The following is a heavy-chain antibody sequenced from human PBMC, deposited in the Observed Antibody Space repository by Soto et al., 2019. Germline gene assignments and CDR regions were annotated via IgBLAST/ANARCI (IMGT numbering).Heavy chain of an antibody. V-gene: IGHV3-7*05. D-gene: IGHD1-1*01. CDR1: GFTFTNYW. J-gene: IGHJ6*02. CDR2: IKQDGIEK. CDR3: ARGAGMTPPYYYYGIDV. Sequence: EVQLVESGGGLVQPGGSLRLSCAASGFTFTNYWMTWVRQAPGKGLEWVANIKQDGIEKYHVDSVKGRFSISRDNAKNSLYLQMNSLRAEDTSVYYCARGAGMTPPYYYYGIDVWGQGTTVTFSS.